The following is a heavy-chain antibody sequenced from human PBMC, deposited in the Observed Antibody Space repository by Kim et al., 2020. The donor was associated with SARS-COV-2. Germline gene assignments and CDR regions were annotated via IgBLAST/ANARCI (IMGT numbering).Heavy chain of an antibody. V-gene: IGHV1-3*04. Sequence: ASVKVSCKTSGYTFISYAVHWVRQAPGQRLEWMGWINTGNGNAEYSQSFQGRVTITRDTSASTAYMELSSLRSEDTAVYYCARDGLGVAAAQKGFLDYWGQGTLVTVSP. CDR1: GYTFISYA. D-gene: IGHD6-13*01. J-gene: IGHJ4*02. CDR2: INTGNGNA. CDR3: ARDGLGVAAAQKGFLDY.